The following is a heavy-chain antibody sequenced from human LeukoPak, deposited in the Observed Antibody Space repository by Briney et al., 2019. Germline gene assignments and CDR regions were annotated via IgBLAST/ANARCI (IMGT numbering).Heavy chain of an antibody. D-gene: IGHD1-1*01. V-gene: IGHV1-69*13. CDR3: ARLPRGGGTGTQDY. Sequence: ASVKVSCKASGGTFSSYAISWVRQAPGQGLEWMGGIIPIFGTANYAQKFQGRVTITADESTSTAYMELSSLRSEDTAVYYCARLPRGGGTGTQDYWGQGTLVTVSS. J-gene: IGHJ4*02. CDR2: IIPIFGTA. CDR1: GGTFSSYA.